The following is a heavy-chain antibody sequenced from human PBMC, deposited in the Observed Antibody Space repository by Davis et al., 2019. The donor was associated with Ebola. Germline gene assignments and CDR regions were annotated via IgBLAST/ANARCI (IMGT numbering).Heavy chain of an antibody. Sequence: AASVKVSCKASGYTFTTYALHWVRQAPGQGLEWVGWINTKTENPTYAQGFTGGFVFSLETSVSTASLQISSLKAEDTAVYFCARGTVTGHIDYWGQGTLVTVSS. CDR1: GYTFTTYA. V-gene: IGHV7-4-1*02. CDR2: INTKTENP. CDR3: ARGTVTGHIDY. J-gene: IGHJ4*02. D-gene: IGHD4-17*01.